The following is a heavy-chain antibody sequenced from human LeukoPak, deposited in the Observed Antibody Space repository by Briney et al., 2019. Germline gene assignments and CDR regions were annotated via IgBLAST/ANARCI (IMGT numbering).Heavy chain of an antibody. CDR3: ARDPPSYSRPGN. Sequence: GGSLRLSCAASGFTFSSYSMNWVRQAPGKGLEWVSYISSSSSTIYYADSVKGRFTISRDNAKNSPYLQMNSLRAEDTAVYYCARDPPSYSRPGNWGQGTLVTVSS. D-gene: IGHD6-13*01. J-gene: IGHJ4*02. CDR2: ISSSSSTI. V-gene: IGHV3-48*04. CDR1: GFTFSSYS.